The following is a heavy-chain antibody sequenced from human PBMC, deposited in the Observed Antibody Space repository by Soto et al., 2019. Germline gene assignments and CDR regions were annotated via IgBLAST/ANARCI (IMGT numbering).Heavy chain of an antibody. J-gene: IGHJ4*02. D-gene: IGHD3-22*01. CDR3: ARATYYYDSSGYYFFDY. CDR1: GGSISSGGYY. V-gene: IGHV4-31*03. Sequence: SETLSLTCTVSGGSISSGGYYWSWIRQHPGKGLEWIGYIYYSGSTYYNPSLKSRVTISVDTSKNQFSLKLSSVTAADTAVYYCARATYYYDSSGYYFFDYWGQGTLVTVSS. CDR2: IYYSGST.